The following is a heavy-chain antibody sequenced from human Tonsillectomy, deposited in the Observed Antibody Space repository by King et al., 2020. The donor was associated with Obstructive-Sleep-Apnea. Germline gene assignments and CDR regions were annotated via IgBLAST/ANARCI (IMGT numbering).Heavy chain of an antibody. D-gene: IGHD2-21*01. CDR3: ARGPSLGEENDY. CDR2: IYYSGKT. V-gene: IGHV4-39*07. Sequence: QLQESGPGLVKPSETLSLTCTVSGDSISTSYYWTWIRQPPGKGLEWIGTIYYSGKTYYNPSLKSRVTLSVDTSKNQFYLNLSSVTAADTAVYYCARGPSLGEENDYWGQGTLVTVSS. J-gene: IGHJ4*02. CDR1: GDSISTSYY.